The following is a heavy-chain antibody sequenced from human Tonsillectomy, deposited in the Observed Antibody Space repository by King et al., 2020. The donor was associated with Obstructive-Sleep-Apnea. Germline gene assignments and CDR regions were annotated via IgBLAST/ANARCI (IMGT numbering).Heavy chain of an antibody. D-gene: IGHD1-26*01. Sequence: QLQESGPGLVKPSETLSLTCTVSGGSISSYYWSWIRQPPGKGLEWIGYIYYSGSTNYNPSLKGRVTISVDTSKNQFSLKLSSVTAADTAVYYCARDRSETEQGNYFDYWGQGTLVTVSS. CDR2: IYYSGST. CDR3: ARDRSETEQGNYFDY. J-gene: IGHJ4*02. V-gene: IGHV4-59*01. CDR1: GGSISSYY.